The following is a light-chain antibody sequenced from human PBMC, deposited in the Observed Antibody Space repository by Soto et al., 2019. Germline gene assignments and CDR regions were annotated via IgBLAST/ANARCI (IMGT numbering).Light chain of an antibody. CDR3: QQYNSWPHS. CDR2: GAS. CDR1: QSISSD. V-gene: IGKV3-15*01. Sequence: ETVLTQSPAILSVSLGERATFSCRASQSISSDLAWYQQKPGQVPRLLIYGASTRATGIPARFSGSGSGTEFTLTICGLQSEDFAVYHCQQYNSWPHSFGQGTKLEI. J-gene: IGKJ2*01.